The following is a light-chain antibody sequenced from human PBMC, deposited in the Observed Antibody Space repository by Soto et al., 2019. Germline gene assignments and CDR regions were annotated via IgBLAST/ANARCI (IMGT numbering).Light chain of an antibody. Sequence: EIVMTQSPATLSVSPGEGATLSCRASQSISSKSAWYPQKPGQAPRLLIYGASTRATGAPARFSGSGSGTEFTLTISSLQSEDLAVYYCEHYNDWRWTFGQGTKVEIK. CDR1: QSISSK. J-gene: IGKJ1*01. V-gene: IGKV3-15*01. CDR2: GAS. CDR3: EHYNDWRWT.